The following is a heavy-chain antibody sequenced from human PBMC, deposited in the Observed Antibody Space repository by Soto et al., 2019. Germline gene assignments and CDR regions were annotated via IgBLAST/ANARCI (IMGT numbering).Heavy chain of an antibody. V-gene: IGHV4-39*01. J-gene: IGHJ5*02. D-gene: IGHD3-3*01. CDR1: GDSIAGSSYY. Sequence: KPSETLSLTCTVSGDSIAGSSYYWGWIRQPPGRGLEWIGSISYSGSAHYSASLRSRITISVDTSKNQFSLNLSSVTAADTAVYYCARQGLYDFWSGPAHNWFDPWGRGTLVTVSS. CDR2: ISYSGSA. CDR3: ARQGLYDFWSGPAHNWFDP.